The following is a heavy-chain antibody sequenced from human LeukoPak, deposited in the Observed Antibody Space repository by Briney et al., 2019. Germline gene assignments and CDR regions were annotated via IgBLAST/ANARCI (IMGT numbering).Heavy chain of an antibody. D-gene: IGHD6-6*01. J-gene: IGHJ6*03. Sequence: SETLSLTCTVSGGSISSYYWSWIRQPPGKGLEWIGYIYYSGSTNYNPSLKSRVTISVDTSKNQFSLKLSSVTAADTAVYYCARGSSSPEDYYYYYMDVWGKGTTVTVSS. CDR3: ARGSSSPEDYYYYYMDV. CDR1: GGSISSYY. CDR2: IYYSGST. V-gene: IGHV4-59*12.